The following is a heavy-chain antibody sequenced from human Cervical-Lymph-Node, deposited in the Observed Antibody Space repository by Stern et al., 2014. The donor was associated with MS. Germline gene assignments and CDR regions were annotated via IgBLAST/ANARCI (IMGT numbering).Heavy chain of an antibody. CDR2: INASGGST. D-gene: IGHD2-2*02. V-gene: IGHV1-46*03. CDR1: GYTFTSYY. Sequence: QVQLVQSGAEVKKPGASVKVSCKASGYTFTSYYMHWVRQAPGQGLEWMGIINASGGSTSYAQKFQGRVTMTRDTSTSTVYMELSSLRSEDTAVYYCTRALHGCPSTSCYKYIDYGGRGTLVTVSS. J-gene: IGHJ4*02. CDR3: TRALHGCPSTSCYKYIDY.